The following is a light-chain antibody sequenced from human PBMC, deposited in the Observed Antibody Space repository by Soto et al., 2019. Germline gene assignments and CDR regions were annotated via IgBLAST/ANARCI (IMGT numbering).Light chain of an antibody. CDR2: DTS. V-gene: IGKV3-20*01. J-gene: IGKJ1*01. CDR1: QSVSSNY. Sequence: EIVLTQSPGTLSLSPGERATLSCRASQSVSSNYLAWYQQKPGQAPRLVISDTSDRAAGIPDRFSGSGSGTDFTLTISRLEPEEFAVYYCQQYDSPWTFGQGTKVEIK. CDR3: QQYDSPWT.